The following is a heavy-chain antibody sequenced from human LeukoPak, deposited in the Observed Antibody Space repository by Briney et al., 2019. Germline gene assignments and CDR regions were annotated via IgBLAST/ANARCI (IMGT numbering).Heavy chain of an antibody. D-gene: IGHD6-19*01. Sequence: PGGSLRLSCAVSGFTVSSIYISWVRQAPGKGLEWVSFIYSDGNTYYGDSVKGRFTLSRDSSRNTLYLQMNSLTVDDTAVYYCAGDTHSSSWYDHWGQGTLVTVSS. J-gene: IGHJ5*02. V-gene: IGHV3-53*01. CDR3: AGDTHSSSWYDH. CDR2: IYSDGNT. CDR1: GFTVSSIY.